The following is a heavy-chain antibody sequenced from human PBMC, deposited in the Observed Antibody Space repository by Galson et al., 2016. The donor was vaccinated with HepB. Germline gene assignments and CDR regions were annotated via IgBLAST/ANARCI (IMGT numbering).Heavy chain of an antibody. J-gene: IGHJ4*02. D-gene: IGHD5-18*01. V-gene: IGHV5-51*03. CDR3: ASHYGYSYGYASDY. Sequence: SGXXVKKPGXXXKIXXXGSXXGFXXXWIGXVRQMPGKGLEXMGIIYXGDSDTRYSPSFQGQVTISADKSISTAYLQWSSLKASDTAMYYCASHYGYSYGYASDYWGXXTLVTXSS. CDR2: IYXGDSDT. CDR1: XXGFXXXW.